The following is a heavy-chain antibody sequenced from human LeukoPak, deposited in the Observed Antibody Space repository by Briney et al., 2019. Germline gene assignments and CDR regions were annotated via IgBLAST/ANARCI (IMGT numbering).Heavy chain of an antibody. V-gene: IGHV1-3*01. Sequence: ASVKVSCKASGYTFTSYAMHWARQAPGQRLEWMGWINAGNGNTKYSQKFQGRVTITRDTSASTAYMELSSLRSEDTAVYYCARDRSELELSMEFDYWGQGTLVTVSS. CDR1: GYTFTSYA. D-gene: IGHD1-7*01. CDR3: ARDRSELELSMEFDY. CDR2: INAGNGNT. J-gene: IGHJ4*02.